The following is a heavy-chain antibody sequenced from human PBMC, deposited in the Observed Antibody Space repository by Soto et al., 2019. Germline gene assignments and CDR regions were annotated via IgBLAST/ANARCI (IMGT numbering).Heavy chain of an antibody. J-gene: IGHJ5*01. CDR3: ARAHGVAWFDS. V-gene: IGHV3-21*06. CDR2: ITNRGTHT. CDR1: GFSFSSYT. D-gene: IGHD2-15*01. Sequence: PGGSLRLSCTASGFSFSSYTMNWVRQAPGKGLQWVASITNRGTHTYSADSVKGRFTISRDNDKNSLYLQMNNLRVEDTATYYCARAHGVAWFDSWGLGILVTVSS.